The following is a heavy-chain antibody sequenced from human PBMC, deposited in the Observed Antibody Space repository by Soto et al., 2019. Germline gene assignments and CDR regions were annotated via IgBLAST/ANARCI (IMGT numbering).Heavy chain of an antibody. CDR1: GYTFTSYG. D-gene: IGHD6-19*01. J-gene: IGHJ1*01. V-gene: IGHV1-18*01. Sequence: ASVKVSCKASGYTFTSYGISWVRQAPGQGLEWMGWISAYNGNTNYAQKLQGRVTMTTDTSTSTAYMELRSLRSDDTAVYYCARAAGLEQWLVLDRYEYFQHWGQGTLVTVSS. CDR2: ISAYNGNT. CDR3: ARAAGLEQWLVLDRYEYFQH.